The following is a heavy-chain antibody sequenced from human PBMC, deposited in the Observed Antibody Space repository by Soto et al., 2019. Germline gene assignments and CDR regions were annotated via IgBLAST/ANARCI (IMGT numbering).Heavy chain of an antibody. CDR3: AKSFYDKSGYYGLLDY. J-gene: IGHJ4*02. CDR2: ISHDGANE. D-gene: IGHD3-22*01. V-gene: IGHV3-30*18. CDR1: GFSFSTHS. Sequence: QVQLVESGGGVVQPGRSLRLSCAASGFSFSTHSMHWVRQAPGKGLEWVAVISHDGANEYYADFVRGRFTISRDNSKNMLYLQMISLRAEDTAVYYCAKSFYDKSGYYGLLDYWGQGTLVTVSS.